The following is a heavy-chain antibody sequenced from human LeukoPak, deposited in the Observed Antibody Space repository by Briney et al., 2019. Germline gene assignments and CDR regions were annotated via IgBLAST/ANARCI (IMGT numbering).Heavy chain of an antibody. V-gene: IGHV3-30*18. CDR1: GFPFSTYG. Sequence: GGSLRLSCAASGFPFSTYGMHWVRQAPGKGLEWVAPISYDGSHTYYPDSVKGRFTISRDNSKNTLYLQMNSLRAEDTAVYYCAKDRSGSYYSAWDYWGQGTLVTVSS. D-gene: IGHD1-26*01. J-gene: IGHJ4*02. CDR2: ISYDGSHT. CDR3: AKDRSGSYYSAWDY.